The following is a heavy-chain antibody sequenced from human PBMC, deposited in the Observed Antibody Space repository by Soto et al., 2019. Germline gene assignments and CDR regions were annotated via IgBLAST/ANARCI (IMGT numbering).Heavy chain of an antibody. D-gene: IGHD6-13*01. CDR2: SRNKANSYTT. Sequence: EVQLVESGGGLVQPGGSLRLSCAASGFTFSDHFMDWVRQAPGKGLEWVGRSRNKANSYTTEYAASVKGRFTISRDDSKHSLYLQMNSLKTEDTAVYYCARGSRGIDYWGQGTLVTVSS. J-gene: IGHJ4*02. V-gene: IGHV3-72*01. CDR1: GFTFSDHF. CDR3: ARGSRGIDY.